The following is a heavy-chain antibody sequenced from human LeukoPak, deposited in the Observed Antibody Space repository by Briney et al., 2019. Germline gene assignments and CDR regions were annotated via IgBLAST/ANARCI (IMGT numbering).Heavy chain of an antibody. CDR3: ARPTTVGSLFDY. J-gene: IGHJ4*02. Sequence: PGGSLRLSCAASGFTFSGYWMTWVRQAPGKGLEWVANVNQDGNNKNYVESVKGRFTISRDNAKNSLYLQMNSLRVEDTAVYYCARPTTVGSLFDYWGQGTLVTVSS. CDR1: GFTFSGYW. V-gene: IGHV3-7*01. CDR2: VNQDGNNK. D-gene: IGHD4-17*01.